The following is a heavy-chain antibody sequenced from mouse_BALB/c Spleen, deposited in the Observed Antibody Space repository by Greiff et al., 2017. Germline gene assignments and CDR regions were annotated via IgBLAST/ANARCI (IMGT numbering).Heavy chain of an antibody. Sequence: EVQLQQSGGGLVQPGGSLKLSCAASGFDFSRYWMSWVRQAPGKGLEWIGEINPDSSTINYTPSLKDKFIISRDNAKNTLYLQMSKVRSEDTALYYCARLIYYGNYDYAMDYWGQGTSVTVSS. J-gene: IGHJ4*01. CDR3: ARLIYYGNYDYAMDY. CDR1: GFDFSRYW. V-gene: IGHV4-1*02. D-gene: IGHD2-1*01. CDR2: INPDSSTI.